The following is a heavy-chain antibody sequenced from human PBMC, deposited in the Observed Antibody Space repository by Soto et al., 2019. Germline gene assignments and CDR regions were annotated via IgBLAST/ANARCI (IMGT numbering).Heavy chain of an antibody. CDR2: ISSTSSTI. Sequence: EVQLVESGGGLVQPGGSLRLSCAASGFTFSTYSMNWVRQAPGKGLEWVSNISSTSSTIEYTDSVKGRFTISRDNGESVLFLEITILIDEDTAVYYGERDPYGRNSLANWCQGTLVTVSS. J-gene: IGHJ4*02. D-gene: IGHD4-17*01. CDR1: GFTFSTYS. V-gene: IGHV3-48*02. CDR3: ERDPYGRNSLAN.